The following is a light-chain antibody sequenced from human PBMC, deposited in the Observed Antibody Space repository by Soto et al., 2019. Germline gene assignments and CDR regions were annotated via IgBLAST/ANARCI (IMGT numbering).Light chain of an antibody. V-gene: IGLV2-14*01. CDR2: EVT. CDR1: SSDVGGYNH. Sequence: QSVLTQPASVSGSPGQSITISCTGTSSDVGGYNHVSWYQIHPGKAPKLIIYEVTSRPSGVSYRFSGSKSGNSASLTILGLQAEDEADYYCSSYASSSSYVFGGGTKVTVL. CDR3: SSYASSSSYV. J-gene: IGLJ1*01.